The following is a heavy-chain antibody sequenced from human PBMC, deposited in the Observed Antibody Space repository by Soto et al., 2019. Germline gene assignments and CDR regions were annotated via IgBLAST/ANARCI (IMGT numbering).Heavy chain of an antibody. Sequence: ASVKVSCKASGGTFSSYAISWVRQAPGQGLEWMGGIIPIFGTANYAQKFQGRVTITADESTSTAYMELSSLRSEDTAVYYCARDYSNYDREDYYYGMDVWGQGTTVTVSS. CDR3: ARDYSNYDREDYYYGMDV. V-gene: IGHV1-69*13. CDR2: IIPIFGTA. D-gene: IGHD4-4*01. CDR1: GGTFSSYA. J-gene: IGHJ6*02.